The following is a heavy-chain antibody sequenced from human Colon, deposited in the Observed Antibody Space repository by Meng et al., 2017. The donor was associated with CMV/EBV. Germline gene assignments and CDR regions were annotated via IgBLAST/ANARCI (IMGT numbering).Heavy chain of an antibody. CDR2: IHWDDDK. CDR1: GFSLTTTGAG. Sequence: ITLKESVPALVKPTQTLTLTCTFSGFSLTTTGAGAAWVRQPPGKAPELLALIHWDDDKRYSPSLKNRLNITKDTSKNQVVFSMTDLDPADTGTFYCARHSLTILTDWGQGALVTVSS. CDR3: ARHSLTILTD. D-gene: IGHD2-8*02. V-gene: IGHV2-5*02. J-gene: IGHJ4*02.